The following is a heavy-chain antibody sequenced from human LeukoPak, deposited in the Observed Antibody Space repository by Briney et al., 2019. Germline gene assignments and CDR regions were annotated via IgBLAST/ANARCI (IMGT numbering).Heavy chain of an antibody. J-gene: IGHJ6*02. CDR3: AKDFSPYGSGTPV. Sequence: GGSLRLSCAASGFTFSSYAMSWVRQAPGKGLEWVSAISGSGGSTYYADSVKGRFTISRDNSKNTLYLQMNSLRAEDTAVYCCAKDFSPYGSGTPVWGQGTTVTVSS. D-gene: IGHD3-10*01. CDR1: GFTFSSYA. V-gene: IGHV3-23*01. CDR2: ISGSGGST.